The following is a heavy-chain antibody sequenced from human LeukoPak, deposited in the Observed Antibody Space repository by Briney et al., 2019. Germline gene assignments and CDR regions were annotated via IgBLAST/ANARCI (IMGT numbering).Heavy chain of an antibody. CDR1: GFTVSSNY. D-gene: IGHD3-10*01. Sequence: QPGGSLRLSCAASGFTVSSNYMSWVRQAPGKGLEWVSVIYSGGRTHYADSVKGRFTISRDNSKNTLYLQMNRLRAEDTAVYYCARVGARGRLEDYYGSGSYSWFDPWSQGTLVTVSS. CDR3: ARVGARGRLEDYYGSGSYSWFDP. J-gene: IGHJ5*02. V-gene: IGHV3-66*01. CDR2: IYSGGRT.